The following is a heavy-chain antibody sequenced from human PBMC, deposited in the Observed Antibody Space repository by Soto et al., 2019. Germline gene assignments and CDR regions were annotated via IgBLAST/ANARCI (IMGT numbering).Heavy chain of an antibody. J-gene: IGHJ4*02. CDR2: IYCSAST. CDR1: GGCISSYY. D-gene: IGHD2-2*01. Sequence: SETLSLTCTVSGGCISSYYWSWIRQPPGKGLEWIGYIYCSASTNYSPSLKSRVTISVDTSKNQFSLNLSSVTAADTAVYYCARVPGYWGQGILVTVSS. CDR3: ARVPGY. V-gene: IGHV4-59*08.